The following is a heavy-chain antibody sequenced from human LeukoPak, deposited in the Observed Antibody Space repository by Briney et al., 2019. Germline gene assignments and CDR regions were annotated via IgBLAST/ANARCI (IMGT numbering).Heavy chain of an antibody. Sequence: GGSLRLSCAASGFTFSSYGMHWVRQAPGKGLEWVAVISYDGSNKYYADSVKGRFTVSRDNSKNTLYLQMNSLRAEDAAVYYCAKDRGVTSIDFGGLGTLVTVSS. V-gene: IGHV3-30*18. CDR2: ISYDGSNK. D-gene: IGHD2-8*01. CDR1: GFTFSSYG. J-gene: IGHJ4*02. CDR3: AKDRGVTSIDF.